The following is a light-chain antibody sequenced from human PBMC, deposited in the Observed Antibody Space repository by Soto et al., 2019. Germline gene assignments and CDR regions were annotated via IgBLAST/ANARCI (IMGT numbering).Light chain of an antibody. CDR2: AAS. V-gene: IGKV1-12*01. J-gene: IGKJ4*01. CDR1: EDISTW. Sequence: DIQMTQSPSSVSASVGDRVTITCRSSEDISTWLAWYQQKPGKAPKLLIYAASSLQGGVPSRFSGSGSGTDFTLTITSLQPEDFATYYFQQANSLPLTYAGGTKVDIK. CDR3: QQANSLPLT.